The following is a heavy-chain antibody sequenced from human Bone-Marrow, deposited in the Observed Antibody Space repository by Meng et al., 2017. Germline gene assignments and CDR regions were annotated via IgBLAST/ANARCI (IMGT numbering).Heavy chain of an antibody. CDR2: IYWDDDK. CDR3: ALRQGGSGNYWAHFDY. CDR1: GVSLSTSGLS. D-gene: IGHD3-10*01. J-gene: IGHJ4*02. Sequence: VKESGPTLVKPPRALTLTCSFSGVSLSTSGLSVCWIRLPPGKALEWLALIYWDDDKRYSPSLKSRLTITKDTSKNQVVLTLTNIDPVDTATYYCALRQGGSGNYWAHFDYWCQGTLVTVSS. V-gene: IGHV2-5*02.